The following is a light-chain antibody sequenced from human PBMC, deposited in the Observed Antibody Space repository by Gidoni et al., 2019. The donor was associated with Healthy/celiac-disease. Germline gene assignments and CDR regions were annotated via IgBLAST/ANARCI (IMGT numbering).Light chain of an antibody. J-gene: IGLJ1*01. CDR3: QAWDSSTASFV. V-gene: IGLV3-1*01. Sequence: YELTQPPSVSVSPGQTASITCSGDKLGDKYACWYQQKPGQSPVLVIYQDSKRPSGIPERFSGSNAGNTATLTIRGTQAMDEADYYCQAWDSSTASFVFGTGTKVTVL. CDR2: QDS. CDR1: KLGDKY.